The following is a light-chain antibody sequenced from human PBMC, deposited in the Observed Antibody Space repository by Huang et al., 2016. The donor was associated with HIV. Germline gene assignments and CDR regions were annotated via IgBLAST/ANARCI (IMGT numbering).Light chain of an antibody. J-gene: IGKJ2*01. V-gene: IGKV3-15*01. CDR1: ETVMSN. CDR3: HQYNDWPPWGT. CDR2: GAF. Sequence: EVVMTQSPGTLSVSLGERVTLSCRASETVMSNVAWYQHKPGQPPRLLLYGAFTRATGVPDRFSGSGSGTEFTLTITSLQSEDFAVYYCHQYNDWPPWGTFGQGTKLEIK.